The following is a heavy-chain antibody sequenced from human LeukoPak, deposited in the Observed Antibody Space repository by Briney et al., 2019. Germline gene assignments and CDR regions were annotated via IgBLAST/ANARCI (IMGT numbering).Heavy chain of an antibody. CDR1: GLTVSSNY. J-gene: IGHJ4*02. CDR2: IYIDEST. D-gene: IGHD2-21*02. Sequence: GGSLRLSCAASGLTVSSNYMSWVRQAPGKGLEWVSVIYIDESTYYADSVKGRFTISRDNSKNTLYLQMNSLRAEDTAVYYCAREEGTAFFDYWGQGTLVTVSS. V-gene: IGHV3-53*01. CDR3: AREEGTAFFDY.